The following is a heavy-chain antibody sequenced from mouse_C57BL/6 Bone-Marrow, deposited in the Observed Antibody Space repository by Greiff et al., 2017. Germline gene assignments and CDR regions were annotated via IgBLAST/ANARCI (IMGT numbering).Heavy chain of an antibody. V-gene: IGHV5-6*02. CDR1: GFTFSSYG. J-gene: IGHJ1*03. CDR2: ISSGGSYT. Sequence: EVKLVESGGDLVKPGGSLKLSCAASGFTFSSYGMSWVRQTPDKRLEWVATISSGGSYTYYPDSVKGRFTLSRDNAKNTLYLQLSRLKSEDTAMYYCARHGDYYGSSYWYFDVWGTGTTVTVSS. D-gene: IGHD1-1*01. CDR3: ARHGDYYGSSYWYFDV.